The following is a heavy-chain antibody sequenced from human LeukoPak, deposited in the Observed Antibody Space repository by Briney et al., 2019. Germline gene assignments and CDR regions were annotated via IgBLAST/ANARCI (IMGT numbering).Heavy chain of an antibody. Sequence: TSEALSLTCTVSGGSISTYYWSWIRQPPGKGLEWIGYIYYSGSTNYNPSLKSRATISEDTSKNQFSLKLSSVTAADTAVYYCARHRPYYSDSRGYFDYWGQGTLVTVSS. CDR3: ARHRPYYSDSRGYFDY. D-gene: IGHD3-22*01. CDR2: IYYSGST. J-gene: IGHJ4*02. V-gene: IGHV4-59*08. CDR1: GGSISTYY.